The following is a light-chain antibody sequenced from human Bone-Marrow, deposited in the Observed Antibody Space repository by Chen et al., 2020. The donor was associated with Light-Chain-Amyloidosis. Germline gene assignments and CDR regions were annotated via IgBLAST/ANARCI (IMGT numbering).Light chain of an antibody. V-gene: IGLV3-25*03. J-gene: IGLJ2*01. CDR1: DLPTKY. CDR2: RDT. Sequence: SYELTQPPSVSVSPGQTARITCSGDDLPTKYAYWYQQKPGQAPVLVIHRDTERPSGISERFSGSSSGTTATLTISGVQAEDEAAYHCQSADSSGTYEVIFGGGTELTVL. CDR3: QSADSSGTYEVI.